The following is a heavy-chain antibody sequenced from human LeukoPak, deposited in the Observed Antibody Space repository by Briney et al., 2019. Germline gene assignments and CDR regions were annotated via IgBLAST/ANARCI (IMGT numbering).Heavy chain of an antibody. D-gene: IGHD2-2*01. J-gene: IGHJ4*02. Sequence: PGGSLRLSCAASGFTVSSNYMSWVRQAPGKGLEWVSVIYSGGSTYYADSVKGRFTISRDNSKNTLYLQMNSLRAEDTAVYYCAKSIVVVSAAGDSFEYWGQGTLVTVSS. V-gene: IGHV3-66*01. CDR3: AKSIVVVSAAGDSFEY. CDR2: IYSGGST. CDR1: GFTVSSNY.